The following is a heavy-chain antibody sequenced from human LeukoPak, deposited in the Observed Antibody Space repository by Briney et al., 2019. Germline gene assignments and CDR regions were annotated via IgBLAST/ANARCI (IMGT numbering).Heavy chain of an antibody. D-gene: IGHD3-22*01. CDR3: ARDRLVSPVDSYYGMDV. CDR1: GGSISCAGYY. CDR2: IYYSGST. J-gene: IGHJ6*02. V-gene: IGHV4-31*03. Sequence: SETLSLTCTVSGGSISCAGYYWSWSRQHPGKGLECIGYIYYSGSTYYNPSLKSRVAISGDTSKNQFSLKLSSVTAADTAVYYCARDRLVSPVDSYYGMDVWAQGTTVTVSS.